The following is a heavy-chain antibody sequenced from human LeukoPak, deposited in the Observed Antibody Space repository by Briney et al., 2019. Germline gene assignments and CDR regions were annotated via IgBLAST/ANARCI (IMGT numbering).Heavy chain of an antibody. J-gene: IGHJ6*03. Sequence: GGSLRLSCAASGFAFSNYWLHWVRQAPGKGLEWVARINTHGSSTNYADSVKGRFTISRGNAKNTLYLQMTSLSAEDTAVYYALAGYYYYYTDVWGKGTTVTVSS. CDR3: LAGYYYYYTDV. CDR2: INTHGSST. V-gene: IGHV3-74*01. CDR1: GFAFSNYW. D-gene: IGHD3-16*01.